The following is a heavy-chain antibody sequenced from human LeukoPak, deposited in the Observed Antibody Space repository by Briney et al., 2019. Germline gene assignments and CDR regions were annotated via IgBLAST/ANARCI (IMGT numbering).Heavy chain of an antibody. V-gene: IGHV3-30*04. J-gene: IGHJ4*02. CDR2: ISYDGGNK. D-gene: IGHD3-10*01. Sequence: GGSLRLSCAAPGFTFSSYAMYSVRQAPGKGLEWVTVISYDGGNKYYADSVKGRFTISRDNSKNTLYLQMDSLRADDTAVYYCARERGIFRGLTVFDYWGQGTLVTVSS. CDR3: ARERGIFRGLTVFDY. CDR1: GFTFSSYA.